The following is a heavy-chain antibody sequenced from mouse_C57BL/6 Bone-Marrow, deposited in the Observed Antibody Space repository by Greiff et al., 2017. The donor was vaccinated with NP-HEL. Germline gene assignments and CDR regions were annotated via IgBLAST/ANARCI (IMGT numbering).Heavy chain of an antibody. J-gene: IGHJ4*01. CDR1: GFTFSDYY. V-gene: IGHV5-16*01. CDR2: INYDGSST. Sequence: EVQLVESEGGLVQPGSSMKLSCTASGFTFSDYYMAWVRQVPEKGLEWVANINYDGSSTYYLDSLKSRFIISRDNAKNILYLQMSSLKSEDTATYYCAREGSYYYAMDYWGQGTSVTVSS. CDR3: AREGSYYYAMDY.